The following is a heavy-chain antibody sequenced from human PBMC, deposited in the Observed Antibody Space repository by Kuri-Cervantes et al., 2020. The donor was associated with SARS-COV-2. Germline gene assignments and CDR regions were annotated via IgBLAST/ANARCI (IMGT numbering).Heavy chain of an antibody. CDR3: ARVGRGISPFVEAFDI. Sequence: SGPTLVKPTQTLTLTCTFSGFSLSTSGVGVGWIRQPPGKALEWLGSIYHSGSTYYNPSLKGRVTISVDTSKNQFSLKLSSVTAADTAVYYCARVGRGISPFVEAFDIWGQGTMVTVSS. J-gene: IGHJ3*02. CDR1: GFSLSTSGV. D-gene: IGHD3-10*01. CDR2: IYHSGST. V-gene: IGHV4-39*07.